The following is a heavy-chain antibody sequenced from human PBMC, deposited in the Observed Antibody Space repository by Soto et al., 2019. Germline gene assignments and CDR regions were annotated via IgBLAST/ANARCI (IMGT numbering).Heavy chain of an antibody. Sequence: GGSLRLSCAASGFTFSSYAMHWVRQAPGKGLEWVAVISYDGSNKYYADSVKGRFTISRDNSKNTLYLQMNSLRAEDTAVYYCARGLEITPNRYYFDYWGQGTLVTVSS. CDR3: ARGLEITPNRYYFDY. D-gene: IGHD1-1*01. V-gene: IGHV3-30-3*01. J-gene: IGHJ4*02. CDR1: GFTFSSYA. CDR2: ISYDGSNK.